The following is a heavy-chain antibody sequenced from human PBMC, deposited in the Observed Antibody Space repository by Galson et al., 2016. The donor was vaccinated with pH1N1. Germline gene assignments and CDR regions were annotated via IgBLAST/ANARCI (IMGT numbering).Heavy chain of an antibody. CDR1: GVTFDDDA. J-gene: IGHJ1*01. CDR3: VKAWGRSGWSLTNH. CDR2: IYWSVPST. D-gene: IGHD6-19*01. V-gene: IGHV3-9*01. Sequence: SLRLSCAAAGVTFDDDAMHCFRQDPGRGVEGGSGIYWSVPSTGYEDSVKGRFTVSRDNAKNPLSLQMNSLKREATALYYCVKAWGRSGWSLTNHWGQGTLVTVSA.